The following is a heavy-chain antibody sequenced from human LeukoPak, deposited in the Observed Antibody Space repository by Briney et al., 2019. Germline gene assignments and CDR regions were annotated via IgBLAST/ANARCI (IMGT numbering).Heavy chain of an antibody. D-gene: IGHD3-3*01. CDR1: GIIFSTYS. CDR3: ASWSSNAFDI. J-gene: IGHJ3*02. V-gene: IGHV3-48*01. Sequence: GSLRLSCAASGIIFSTYSMTWVRQAPGKGLEWVSYISSSSNTIYYADSVKGRFTISRDSAKNSLYLQMNRLRAEDTAVYYCASWSSNAFDIWGQGTMVTVSS. CDR2: ISSSSNTI.